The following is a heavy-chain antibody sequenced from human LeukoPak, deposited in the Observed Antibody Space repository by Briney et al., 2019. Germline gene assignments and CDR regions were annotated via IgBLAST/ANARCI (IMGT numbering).Heavy chain of an antibody. D-gene: IGHD3-3*01. CDR1: GFTFSSFG. J-gene: IGHJ4*02. CDR3: AKHYDFWTGYHANFDS. V-gene: IGHV3-7*05. CDR2: IKQDGSDK. Sequence: GGSLRLSCAASGFTFSSFGMSWVRQAPGKGLEWVANIKQDGSDKYYVDSVKGRFTISRDNAKNSQYLQMNSLRDEDTAVYYCAKHYDFWTGYHANFDSWGQGTLVTVSS.